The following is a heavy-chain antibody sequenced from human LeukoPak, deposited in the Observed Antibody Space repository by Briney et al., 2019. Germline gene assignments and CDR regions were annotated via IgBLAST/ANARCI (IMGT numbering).Heavy chain of an antibody. CDR3: ARVAPQNWKGHYYYYYMDV. CDR2: IYYSGST. D-gene: IGHD1-1*01. V-gene: IGHV4-59*01. CDR1: GGSISSYY. J-gene: IGHJ6*03. Sequence: PSETLSLTCTVSGGSISSYYWSWIRQPPGKGLEWIGYIYYSGSTNYNPSLKSRVTISVDTSKNQFSLKLSSVTAADTAVYYCARVAPQNWKGHYYYYYMDVWGEGTTVTVSS.